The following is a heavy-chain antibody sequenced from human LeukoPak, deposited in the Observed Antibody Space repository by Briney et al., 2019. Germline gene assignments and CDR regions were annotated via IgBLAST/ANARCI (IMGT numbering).Heavy chain of an antibody. Sequence: PGGSLRLSCVASGFTFSDYYMNWIRQAPGKGLEWVSYISSGGSTIYYADSVKGRFTISRDNAKNSLYLQMNSLRAEDTAVYYCARDGGSAWFFRYWGQGTLVTVSS. CDR3: ARDGGSAWFFRY. V-gene: IGHV3-11*04. J-gene: IGHJ4*02. D-gene: IGHD6-19*01. CDR2: ISSGGSTI. CDR1: GFTFSDYY.